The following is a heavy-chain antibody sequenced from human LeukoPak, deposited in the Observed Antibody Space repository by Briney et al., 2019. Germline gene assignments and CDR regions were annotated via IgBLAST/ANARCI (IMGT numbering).Heavy chain of an antibody. CDR2: IYYSGST. CDR1: GGSISSYY. Sequence: PSETLSLTCTVSGGSISSYYWSWIRQPPGKGLEWIGYIYYSGSTNYNPSLKSRVTILVDTSKNQFSLKLSSVTAADTAVYYCASGHCSSTSCPPHAFDIWGQGTMVTVSS. D-gene: IGHD2-2*01. J-gene: IGHJ3*02. V-gene: IGHV4-59*01. CDR3: ASGHCSSTSCPPHAFDI.